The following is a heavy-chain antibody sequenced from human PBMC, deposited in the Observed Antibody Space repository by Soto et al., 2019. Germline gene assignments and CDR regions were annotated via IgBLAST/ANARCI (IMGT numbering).Heavy chain of an antibody. CDR1: RCTFSSYA. D-gene: IGHD3-16*01. V-gene: IGHV1-69*13. Sequence: SVKVSCKASRCTFSSYALSWVRQAPGQGLEWMGGIIPIFGTANYAQKFQGRVTITADESTSTAYMALSSLRSEDTAVYYCASAVYAVDTWGQGTMVSVSS. CDR3: ASAVYAVDT. J-gene: IGHJ3*02. CDR2: IIPIFGTA.